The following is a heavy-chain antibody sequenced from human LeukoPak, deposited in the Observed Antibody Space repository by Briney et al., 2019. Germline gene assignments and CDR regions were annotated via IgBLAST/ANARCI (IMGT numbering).Heavy chain of an antibody. CDR2: INQDGSEK. Sequence: GGSLRLSCAASGFTFSNYWMGWVRQAPGKGLEWVANINQDGSEKYYVDSVKGQFTISRANPKTSLYLQMNSLRAEDTAVYHCARVIAARPARRTYYYRDVRGKGTTVTVSS. CDR3: ARVIAARPARRTYYYRDV. CDR1: GFTFSNYW. J-gene: IGHJ6*03. D-gene: IGHD6-6*01. V-gene: IGHV3-7*01.